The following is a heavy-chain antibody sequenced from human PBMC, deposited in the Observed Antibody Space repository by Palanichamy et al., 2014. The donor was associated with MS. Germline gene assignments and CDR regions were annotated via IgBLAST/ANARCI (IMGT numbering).Heavy chain of an antibody. V-gene: IGHV3-74*01. D-gene: IGHD1-26*01. J-gene: IGHJ4*02. CDR2: INRDASSI. CDR3: ARDNSGSYPDY. CDR1: GIPFSGYW. Sequence: EVQLVESGGGLVQPGGSLRLSCVVSGIPFSGYWMHWVRQAPGKGPVWVSRINRDASSISYADFVKGRFTISRDNAKNTLYLQMSSLRAEDTALYYCARDNSGSYPDYWGQGTLVTVSS.